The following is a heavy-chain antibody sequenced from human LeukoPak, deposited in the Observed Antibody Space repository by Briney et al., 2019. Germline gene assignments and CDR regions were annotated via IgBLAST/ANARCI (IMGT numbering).Heavy chain of an antibody. Sequence: PGGSLRLSCAASGFIFNSYWMHWVRQAPGKGLLWVSRINSDGSSTNYADSVKGRFTISRDNAKNTVYMQMNSLRAEDTAVYYCARVGRFGYYYESSGYSSGYSPEYFQHWGLGTLVTVSS. CDR1: GFIFNSYW. D-gene: IGHD3-22*01. J-gene: IGHJ1*01. V-gene: IGHV3-74*01. CDR3: ARVGRFGYYYESSGYSSGYSPEYFQH. CDR2: INSDGSST.